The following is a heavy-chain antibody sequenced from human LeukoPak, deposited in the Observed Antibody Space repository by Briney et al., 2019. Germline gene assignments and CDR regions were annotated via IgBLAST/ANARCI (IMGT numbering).Heavy chain of an antibody. D-gene: IGHD6-13*01. Sequence: SETLSLTCTVSGGSISSGDYYWSWIRQPPGKGLEWIGYIYYSGSTYYNPSLKSRVTISVDTSKNQFFLKLSSVTAADTAVYYCAREGIAAAGPFFDYWGQGTLVTVSS. CDR3: AREGIAAAGPFFDY. CDR1: GGSISSGDYY. CDR2: IYYSGST. V-gene: IGHV4-30-4*08. J-gene: IGHJ4*02.